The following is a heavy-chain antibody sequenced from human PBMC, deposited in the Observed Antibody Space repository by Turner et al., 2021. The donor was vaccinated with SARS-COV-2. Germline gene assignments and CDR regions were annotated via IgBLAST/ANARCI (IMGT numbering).Heavy chain of an antibody. Sequence: QVQLQESGPGLVKPSQTLSLTCTVSGGSISSGGYYWSWIRQHPGKGLEWIGYIYYSGSTYYNPSLKSRVTISVDTSKNQFSLKLSSVTAADTAVYYCARGYYNAAYSSGWYVYNAEYFQNWGQGTLVTVSS. CDR1: GGSISSGGYY. CDR3: ARGYYNAAYSSGWYVYNAEYFQN. J-gene: IGHJ1*01. D-gene: IGHD6-19*01. CDR2: IYYSGST. V-gene: IGHV4-31*03.